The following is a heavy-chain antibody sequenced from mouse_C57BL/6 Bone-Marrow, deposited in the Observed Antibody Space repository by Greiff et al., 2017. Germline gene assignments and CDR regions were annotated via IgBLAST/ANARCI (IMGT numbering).Heavy chain of an antibody. V-gene: IGHV1-74*01. Sequence: QVHVKQPGAELVKPGASVKVSCKASGYTFTSYWMHWVKQRPGQGLEWIGRIHPSDSDTNYNQKFKGKATLTVDKSSSTAYMLLSSLTSEDSAVYFCARPVARGYFDYWGQGTTLTVSS. CDR1: GYTFTSYW. J-gene: IGHJ2*01. D-gene: IGHD1-1*02. CDR3: ARPVARGYFDY. CDR2: IHPSDSDT.